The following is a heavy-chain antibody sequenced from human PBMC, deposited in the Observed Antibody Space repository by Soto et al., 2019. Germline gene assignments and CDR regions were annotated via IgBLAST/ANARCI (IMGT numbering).Heavy chain of an antibody. CDR3: GSVRPSGYVLS. V-gene: IGHV4-59*01. D-gene: IGHD6-25*01. CDR2: VYFSGNT. Sequence: SETLSLTCTVSGGSLSSNYWTWIRQSPGKGLEWIGYVYFSGNTNYNPSLKSRVTISIDTSKNQFSLRLASVTAADTAFYYCGSVRPSGYVLSWGQGTLVTVSS. CDR1: GGSLSSNY. J-gene: IGHJ5*02.